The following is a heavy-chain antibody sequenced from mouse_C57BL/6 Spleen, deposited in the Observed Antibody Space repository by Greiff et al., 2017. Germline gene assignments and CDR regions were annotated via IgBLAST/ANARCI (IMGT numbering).Heavy chain of an antibody. J-gene: IGHJ4*01. D-gene: IGHD2-2*01. CDR3: ARRYGDDDAMAY. V-gene: IGHV5-6*01. CDR1: GFTFSSYG. Sequence: EVQRVESGGDLVKPGGSLKLSCAASGFTFSSYGMSWVRQTPDKRLEWVGTISSGGSYTYYPDSVKGRFTISRDNAKNTLYLQMSSLKSEDTAMYYCARRYGDDDAMAYWGQGTSVTVSS. CDR2: ISSGGSYT.